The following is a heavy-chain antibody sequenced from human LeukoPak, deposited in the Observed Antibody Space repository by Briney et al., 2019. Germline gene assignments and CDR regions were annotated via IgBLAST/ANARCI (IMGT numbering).Heavy chain of an antibody. CDR1: GFTFTSSA. Sequence: ASVKVSCKASGFTFTSSAVHWVRQAPGQRLEWMGWINAGNGNTKYSQKFQGRVTITRDTSASTAYMELSSLRSEDTAVYYCAMGIAAAGGRWFDPWGQGTLVTVSS. D-gene: IGHD6-13*01. CDR2: INAGNGNT. J-gene: IGHJ5*02. V-gene: IGHV1-3*01. CDR3: AMGIAAAGGRWFDP.